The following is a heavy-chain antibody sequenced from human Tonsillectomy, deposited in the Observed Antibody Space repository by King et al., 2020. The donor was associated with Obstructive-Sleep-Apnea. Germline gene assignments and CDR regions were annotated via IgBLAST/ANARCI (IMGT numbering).Heavy chain of an antibody. Sequence: VQLVESGGVVVQPGGSLRLSCAASGFSFDDYTMHWVRQVPGKGLEWVSLISWDGGSTYYADSVKGRFTISRDNSKNSLYLQMNSLRTEDTALYYCAKADLYGGNYFDYWGQGTLVTVSS. CDR2: ISWDGGST. CDR1: GFSFDDYT. D-gene: IGHD4-23*01. V-gene: IGHV3-43*01. CDR3: AKADLYGGNYFDY. J-gene: IGHJ4*02.